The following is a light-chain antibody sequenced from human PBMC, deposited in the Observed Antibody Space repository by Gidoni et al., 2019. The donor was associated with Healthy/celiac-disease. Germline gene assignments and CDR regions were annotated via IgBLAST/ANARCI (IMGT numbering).Light chain of an antibody. J-gene: IGKJ1*01. Sequence: DIQMTQSPSSLSASVGDRVTITCRASQSITSYLNCNQQKPGKAPKLLLSAASSLQSGVPSRFSGSGSGTDFTLNIRRLQPEDLATYYCQQSYSTPPTFGQGTKVEIK. CDR1: QSITSY. V-gene: IGKV1-39*01. CDR2: AAS. CDR3: QQSYSTPPT.